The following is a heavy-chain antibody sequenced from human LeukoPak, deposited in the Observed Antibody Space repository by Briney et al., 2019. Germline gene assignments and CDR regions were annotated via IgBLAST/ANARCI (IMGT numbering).Heavy chain of an antibody. Sequence: GGSLRLSCAASGFTFSSYAMSWVRQAPGKGLEWVSAISGSGGSTYYADSVKGRFTISRDNAKNTLYLQMNSLRAEDTAVYYCARDPLYYDYVWGSYRQTGMDVWGQGTTVTVSS. CDR3: ARDPLYYDYVWGSYRQTGMDV. J-gene: IGHJ6*02. D-gene: IGHD3-16*02. CDR2: ISGSGGST. CDR1: GFTFSSYA. V-gene: IGHV3-23*01.